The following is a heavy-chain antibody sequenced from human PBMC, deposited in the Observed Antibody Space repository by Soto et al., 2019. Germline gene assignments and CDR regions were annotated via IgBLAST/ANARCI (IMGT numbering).Heavy chain of an antibody. CDR1: VDSMSSYY. V-gene: IGHV4-4*07. Sequence: QLQLQESGPGLVEPAEPLSLTGRVSVDSMSSYYWSLIRQSAEKGLEWIGRISATGTTSYIPSLKSRITLSVDTSKNQFSLNLKFVTAADTAVYFCAGEQSGAANFWGQGTLVTVS. J-gene: IGHJ3*01. D-gene: IGHD2-15*01. CDR2: ISATGTT. CDR3: AGEQSGAANF.